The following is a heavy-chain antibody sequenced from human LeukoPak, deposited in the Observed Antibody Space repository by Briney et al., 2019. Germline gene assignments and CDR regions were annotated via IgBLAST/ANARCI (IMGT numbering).Heavy chain of an antibody. J-gene: IGHJ4*02. CDR2: IRYDGSHK. D-gene: IGHD2/OR15-2a*01. V-gene: IGHV3-30*02. Sequence: GGSLRLSCAASGFSFSSYGMHWVRQAPGKGLEWVAFIRYDGSHKYYADSVKGRFTISRDNSKNTLYLQMNSLRAEDTAVYYCAKGPLLWDWGQGTLVTVSS. CDR1: GFSFSSYG. CDR3: AKGPLLWD.